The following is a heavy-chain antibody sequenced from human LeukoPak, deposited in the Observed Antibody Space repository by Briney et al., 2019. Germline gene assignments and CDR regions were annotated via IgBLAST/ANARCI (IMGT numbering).Heavy chain of an antibody. CDR2: ISSSSSYI. CDR3: ARASTVTPFDP. D-gene: IGHD4-17*01. CDR1: GFTFSSYS. J-gene: IGHJ5*02. Sequence: GGSLRLPCAASGFTFSSYSMNWVRQAPGKGLEWVSSISSSSSYIYYADSVKGRFTISRDNAKNSLYLQMNSLRAENTAVYYCARASTVTPFDPWGQGTLVTVSS. V-gene: IGHV3-21*01.